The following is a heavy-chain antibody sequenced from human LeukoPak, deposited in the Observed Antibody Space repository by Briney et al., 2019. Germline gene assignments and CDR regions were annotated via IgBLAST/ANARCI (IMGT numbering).Heavy chain of an antibody. CDR1: GGTFSSSG. J-gene: IGHJ4*02. Sequence: ASVKVFCKVSGGTFSSSGISWVRQAPGLGLEWMGGIIPMFGTPNYAQKLQGRVTITTDESTSTVYMELTSLGSEDTAEYFCARATGDRILTGYGSFDHWGQGTLVTVSS. CDR2: IIPMFGTP. V-gene: IGHV1-69*05. CDR3: ARATGDRILTGYGSFDH. D-gene: IGHD3-9*01.